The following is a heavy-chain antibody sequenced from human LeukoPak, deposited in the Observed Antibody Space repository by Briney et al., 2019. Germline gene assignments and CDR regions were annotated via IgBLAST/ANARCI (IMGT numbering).Heavy chain of an antibody. V-gene: IGHV4-38-2*02. CDR1: GYSISSGYY. D-gene: IGHD1-14*01. Sequence: SETLSLTCTVSGYSISSGYYWGWIRQPPGKGLEWIGSIYHSGSTYYNPSLKSRVTISVDTSKNQFSLKLSSVTAADTAMYYCRGNQNGVDYWGQGTLVTVSS. CDR3: RGNQNGVDY. J-gene: IGHJ4*02. CDR2: IYHSGST.